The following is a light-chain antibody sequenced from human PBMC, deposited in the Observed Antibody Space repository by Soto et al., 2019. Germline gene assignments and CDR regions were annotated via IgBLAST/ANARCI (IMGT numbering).Light chain of an antibody. CDR3: SSFTSSSTFV. J-gene: IGLJ1*01. CDR1: SSDVGGYNY. Sequence: QSVLTQPASASGSPGQSITISCTGTSSDVGGYNYDSWYQQHPGKAPKLMIYEVSNRPSGVSNRFSGSKSGNTASLTISGLQAEDEADYYCSSFTSSSTFVFGTGTKVTVL. V-gene: IGLV2-14*01. CDR2: EVS.